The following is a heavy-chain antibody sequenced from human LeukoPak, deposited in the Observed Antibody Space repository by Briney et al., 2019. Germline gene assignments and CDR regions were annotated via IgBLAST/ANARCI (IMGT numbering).Heavy chain of an antibody. CDR2: IYSGGST. J-gene: IGHJ4*02. CDR1: GFTVSSNY. D-gene: IGHD6-13*01. CDR3: AKVSVYSSSWVFDY. V-gene: IGHV3-53*05. Sequence: PGGSLRLSCAASGFTVSSNYMSWVRQAPGKGLEWVSVIYSGGSTYYADSVKGRFTISRDNSKNTLYLQMNSLRAEDTAVYYCAKVSVYSSSWVFDYWGQGTLVTVSS.